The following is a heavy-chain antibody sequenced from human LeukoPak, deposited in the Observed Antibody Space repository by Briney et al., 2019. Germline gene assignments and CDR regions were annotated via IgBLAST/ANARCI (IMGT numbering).Heavy chain of an antibody. Sequence: ASVKVSCKASGYTFTGYYMHWVRQAPGQGLEWMGWINHNSGGTNYAQKFQGRVTMTRDTSISTAYMELSRLRSDDTAVYYCATDIVVVPTGYWGQGTLVTVSS. D-gene: IGHD2-2*01. V-gene: IGHV1-2*02. CDR3: ATDIVVVPTGY. J-gene: IGHJ4*02. CDR1: GYTFTGYY. CDR2: INHNSGGT.